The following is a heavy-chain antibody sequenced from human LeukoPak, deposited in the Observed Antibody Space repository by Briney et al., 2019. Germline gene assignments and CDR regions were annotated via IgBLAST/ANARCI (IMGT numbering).Heavy chain of an antibody. D-gene: IGHD3-3*01. V-gene: IGHV3-23*01. CDR3: AKGAEWKVRLFRFDY. CDR2: ISDSGHLT. J-gene: IGHJ4*02. CDR1: GFTFSSYG. Sequence: GGSLRLSCAASGFTFSSYGMSWVRQAPGKGLEWVSAISDSGHLTSYADSAKGRFTISRDNSRNTVYLHMNSLRAEDTAIYYCAKGAEWKVRLFRFDYWGQ.